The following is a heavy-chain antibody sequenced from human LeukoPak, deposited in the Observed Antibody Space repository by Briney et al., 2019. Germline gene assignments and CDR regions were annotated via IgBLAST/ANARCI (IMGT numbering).Heavy chain of an antibody. CDR3: ARRYSGSSGFVYVDY. CDR1: GFTFDDYA. J-gene: IGHJ4*02. D-gene: IGHD6-6*01. CDR2: ISWNSGSI. V-gene: IGHV3-9*01. Sequence: GGSLRLSCAASGFTFDDYAMHWVRQAPGKGLEWVSGISWNSGSIGYADSVKGRFTISRDNAKNSLYLQMNSLRPEDTALYYCARRYSGSSGFVYVDYWGQGTLVTVSS.